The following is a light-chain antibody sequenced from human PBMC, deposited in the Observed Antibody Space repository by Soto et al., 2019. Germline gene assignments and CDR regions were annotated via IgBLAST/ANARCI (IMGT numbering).Light chain of an antibody. J-gene: IGKJ4*01. CDR1: QGISSW. CDR3: LQNNTFPLT. Sequence: DIQMTQSPSSVSASVGDRVTITCRAGQGISSWLAWYHQKPGKAPKVLIYSTSSLQSGVPSRITGSGSGTDFTLPIRSLQPQGFSPYYFLQNNTFPLTFGGANTVDIK. CDR2: STS. V-gene: IGKV1D-12*01.